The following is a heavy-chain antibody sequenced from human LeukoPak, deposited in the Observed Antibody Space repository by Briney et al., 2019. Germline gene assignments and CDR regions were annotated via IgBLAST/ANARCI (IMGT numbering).Heavy chain of an antibody. CDR3: ARPGVSSVVGYYFDN. CDR2: VRYDESNK. J-gene: IGHJ4*02. D-gene: IGHD5/OR15-5a*01. Sequence: GESLRLSCTASGFTFNTYAMHWVRQAPGKGLEWVALVRYDESNKYYANSVRGRFTISRDNSKNTLYLQMNSLKTEDTAVYYCARPGVSSVVGYYFDNWGQGTLVTVSA. V-gene: IGHV3-30*02. CDR1: GFTFNTYA.